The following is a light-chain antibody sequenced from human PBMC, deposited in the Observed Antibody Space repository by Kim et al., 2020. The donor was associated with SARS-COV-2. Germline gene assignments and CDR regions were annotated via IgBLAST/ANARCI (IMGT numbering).Light chain of an antibody. Sequence: SYELTQPPSVSVAPGKMARITCGGNNIGSKSVHWYQQKPGQAPVLVIYYDSDRPSGIPERFSGSNSGNTATLTISRVEAGDEAGYYCQVWDSSSDHWVFGGGTQLTVL. CDR3: QVWDSSSDHWV. CDR2: YDS. CDR1: NIGSKS. V-gene: IGLV3-21*04. J-gene: IGLJ3*02.